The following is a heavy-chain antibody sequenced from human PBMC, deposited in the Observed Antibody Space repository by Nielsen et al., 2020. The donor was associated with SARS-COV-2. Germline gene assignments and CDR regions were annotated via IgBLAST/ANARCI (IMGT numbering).Heavy chain of an antibody. CDR2: ISWNSGSI. J-gene: IGHJ4*02. V-gene: IGHV3-9*01. CDR1: GFTFDDYA. CDR3: ANGLNY. Sequence: GGSLRLSCAASGFTFDDYAMHWVRQAPGKGLEWVSGISWNSGSIGYADSVKGRFTISRDNAKNSLYLQMNSLRAEDTALYYCANGLNYWGQGTLVTVSS.